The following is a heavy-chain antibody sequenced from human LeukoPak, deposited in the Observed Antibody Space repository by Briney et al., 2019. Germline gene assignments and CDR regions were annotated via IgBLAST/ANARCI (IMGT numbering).Heavy chain of an antibody. CDR1: GFTFSSYS. Sequence: GSLRLSCAASGFTFSSYSMNWVRQAPGKGLEWVSSISSSSSYIYYADSVKGRFTISRDNAKNSLYLQMNSLRAEDTAVYYCASPRAYSSSSFDYWGQGTLVTVSS. D-gene: IGHD6-6*01. J-gene: IGHJ4*02. CDR2: ISSSSSYI. V-gene: IGHV3-21*01. CDR3: ASPRAYSSSSFDY.